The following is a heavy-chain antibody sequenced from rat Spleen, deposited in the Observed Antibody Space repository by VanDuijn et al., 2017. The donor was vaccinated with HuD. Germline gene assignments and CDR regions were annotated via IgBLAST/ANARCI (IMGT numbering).Heavy chain of an antibody. J-gene: IGHJ2*01. CDR3: ASLYSSYSLYYFDY. V-gene: IGHV3-3*01. CDR1: GHSITSSYR. D-gene: IGHD1-2*01. Sequence: EVQLQESGPGLVKPSQSLSLTCSVTGHSITSSYRWNWIRNFPGKKLEWMGYINSAGTTNYNPSLKSRISITRDTSTNQFFLQVNSVTTEDTATYFCASLYSSYSLYYFDYWGQGLMVTVSS. CDR2: INSAGTT.